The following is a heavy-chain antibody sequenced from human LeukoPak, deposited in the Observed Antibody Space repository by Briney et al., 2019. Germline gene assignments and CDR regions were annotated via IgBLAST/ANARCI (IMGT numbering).Heavy chain of an antibody. D-gene: IGHD5-12*01. CDR2: ISTINTI. J-gene: IGHJ4*02. CDR3: AREGFYSGYDR. Sequence: GGSPRLSCAASGFTFSTYSMNWVRQAPGKGLEWVSYISTINTISYADSVKGRFTISRDNVRKSLYLQMDSLRDEDTAVYYCAREGFYSGYDRWGQGTLVTVSS. CDR1: GFTFSTYS. V-gene: IGHV3-48*02.